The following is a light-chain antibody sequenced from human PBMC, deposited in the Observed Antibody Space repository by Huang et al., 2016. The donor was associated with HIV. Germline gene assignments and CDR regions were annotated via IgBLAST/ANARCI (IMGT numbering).Light chain of an antibody. J-gene: IGKJ1*01. CDR3: MQSIVAAT. Sequence: DIMMTQAPLSLSVSPGQPASISCNSSQSLLHTDGKTYLYWYLQKPGQSPQVLIYEVSNRCSGVPDRFSGSGSGTDFTLRISRGEAEYVGLYYCMQSIVAATFGQGTKVEIK. CDR1: QSLLHTDGKTY. V-gene: IGKV2D-29*02. CDR2: EVS.